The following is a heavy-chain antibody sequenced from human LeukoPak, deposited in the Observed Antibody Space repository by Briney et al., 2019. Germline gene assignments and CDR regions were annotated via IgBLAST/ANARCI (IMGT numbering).Heavy chain of an antibody. CDR1: GYTFTSYY. CDR2: INPTGGST. V-gene: IGHV1-46*01. CDR3: ARDLYSSGWFDAFDI. J-gene: IGHJ3*02. Sequence: ASVKVSCKASGYTFTSYYMHWVRQAPGQGLEWMGLINPTGGSTGYAQKFQGRVTMTRDMSTSTDYMELSSLRSEDTAIYYCARDLYSSGWFDAFDIWGQGTMVTVSS. D-gene: IGHD6-19*01.